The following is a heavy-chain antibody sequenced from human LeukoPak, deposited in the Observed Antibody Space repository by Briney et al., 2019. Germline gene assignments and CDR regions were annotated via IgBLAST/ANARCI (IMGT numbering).Heavy chain of an antibody. CDR2: INHSGST. CDR3: ARGRVAGPLGY. CDR1: GGSFSGYY. V-gene: IGHV4-34*09. Sequence: SETLSLTCAVYGGSFSGYYWSWIRQPPGKGLEWIGEINHSGSTNYNPSLKSRVTISVDTSKNQFSLKLSSVTAADTAVYYCARGRVAGPLGYWGQGTLVTVSS. J-gene: IGHJ4*02. D-gene: IGHD6-19*01.